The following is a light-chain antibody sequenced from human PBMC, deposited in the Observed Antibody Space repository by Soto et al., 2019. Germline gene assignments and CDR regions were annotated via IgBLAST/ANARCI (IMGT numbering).Light chain of an antibody. CDR2: EVS. CDR1: TSDVGAYNY. CDR3: SAKTSSSSPFV. V-gene: IGLV2-14*01. Sequence: QSVLTQPASVSGSPGQSITISCTGSTSDVGAYNYVSWYKHHPGQAPQLMIYEVSNRPSGVSNRFSGSESGNTASLTISGLQADDEGDYYCSAKTSSSSPFVFGTGTKVTVL. J-gene: IGLJ1*01.